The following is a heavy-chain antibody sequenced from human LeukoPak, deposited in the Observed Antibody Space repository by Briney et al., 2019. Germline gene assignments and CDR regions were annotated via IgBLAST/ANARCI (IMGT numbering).Heavy chain of an antibody. CDR3: ARERGSSGYTDY. D-gene: IGHD3-16*01. Sequence: KPSETLSLTCAVSGGSISSGSYSWSWIRQPPGKGLEWIGYIYYSGSTYYNPSLKSRVTISVDTSKNQFSLKLSSVTAADTAVYYCARERGSSGYTDYWGQGTLVTVSS. V-gene: IGHV4-30-4*07. CDR2: IYYSGST. J-gene: IGHJ4*02. CDR1: GGSISSGSYS.